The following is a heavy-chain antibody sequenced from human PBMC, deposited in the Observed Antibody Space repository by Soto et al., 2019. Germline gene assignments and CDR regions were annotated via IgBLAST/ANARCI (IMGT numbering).Heavy chain of an antibody. V-gene: IGHV1-18*01. J-gene: IGHJ6*03. CDR3: ANVVVVPAAIGGFEGYYYYYMDV. CDR2: ISAYNGNT. D-gene: IGHD2-2*01. CDR1: GYTFTSYG. Sequence: ASVKVSCKASGYTFTSYGISWVRQAPGQGLEWMGWISAYNGNTNYAQKLQGRVTMTTDTSTSTAYMELRSLRSDDTAVYYCANVVVVPAAIGGFEGYYYYYMDVWGKGTTVTVSS.